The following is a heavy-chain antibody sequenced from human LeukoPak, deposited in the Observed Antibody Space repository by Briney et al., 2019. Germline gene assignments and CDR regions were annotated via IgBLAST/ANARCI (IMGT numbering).Heavy chain of an antibody. J-gene: IGHJ4*02. V-gene: IGHV1-24*01. CDR2: FDTEDGET. Sequence: ASVKVSCKVSVCTLTELSLHWVRQAPGKGGAGMGGFDTEDGETIYAQKFQGRVTMTEDTSTDTAYMELSSLRSEDTAVYYCETAREYYYDSSGHPYFDYWGQGTLVTVSS. CDR1: VCTLTELS. D-gene: IGHD3-22*01. CDR3: ETAREYYYDSSGHPYFDY.